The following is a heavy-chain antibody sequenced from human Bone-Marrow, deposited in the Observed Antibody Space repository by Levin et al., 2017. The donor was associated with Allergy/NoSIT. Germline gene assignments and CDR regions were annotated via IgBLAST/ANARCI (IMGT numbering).Heavy chain of an antibody. D-gene: IGHD2-2*01. CDR2: IDPSDSYT. CDR3: ARLAGYCSSTSCYGPPMDV. CDR1: GYSFTSYW. Sequence: GASVKVSCKGSGYSFTSYWISWVRQMPGKGLEWMGRIDPSDSYTNYSPSFQGHVTIPADKSISTAYLQWSSLKDSDTAMYYCARLAGYCSSTSCYGPPMDVWGQGTTVTVSS. J-gene: IGHJ6*02. V-gene: IGHV5-10-1*01.